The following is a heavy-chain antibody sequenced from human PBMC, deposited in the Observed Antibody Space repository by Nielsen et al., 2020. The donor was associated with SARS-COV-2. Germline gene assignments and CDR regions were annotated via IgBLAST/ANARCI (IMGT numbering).Heavy chain of an antibody. D-gene: IGHD3-22*01. CDR1: GFTFSNYA. J-gene: IGHJ5*02. V-gene: IGHV3-7*01. Sequence: GESLKISCAASGFTFSNYAMSWVRQAPGKGLEWVANIKQDGSEKYYVDSVKGRFTISRDNAKNSLYLQMNSLRAEDTAVYYCARDLDYYDSSGYDRWGQGTLVTVSS. CDR2: IKQDGSEK. CDR3: ARDLDYYDSSGYDR.